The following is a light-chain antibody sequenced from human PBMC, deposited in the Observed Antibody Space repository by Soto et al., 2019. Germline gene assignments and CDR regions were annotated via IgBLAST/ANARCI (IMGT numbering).Light chain of an antibody. CDR3: QQRISWPLS. J-gene: IGKJ4*01. Sequence: EIVLTQSPATLSLSPGQRATLSCRARQSLGSSLVWYQQKPGQAPRLLIYDASKRVTGIPDRFSGSGSGTDFTLTISSLQPADFAIYYCQQRISWPLSFGGGTKLEIK. CDR2: DAS. CDR1: QSLGSS. V-gene: IGKV3-11*01.